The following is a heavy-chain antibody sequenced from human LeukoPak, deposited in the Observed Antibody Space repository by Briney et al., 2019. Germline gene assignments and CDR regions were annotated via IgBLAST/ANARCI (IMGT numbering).Heavy chain of an antibody. CDR1: GYTFTSYG. CDR2: ISAKKGNT. Sequence: ASVKVSCKASGYTFTSYGISWVRQAPGQGLEWMGWISAKKGNTDYAQKLQGRVTMTTDTSTSTAYMELRSLRSDDTAVYYCASNPLGGYFDYWGQGTLVTVSS. V-gene: IGHV1-18*01. CDR3: ASNPLGGYFDY. J-gene: IGHJ4*02. D-gene: IGHD3-16*01.